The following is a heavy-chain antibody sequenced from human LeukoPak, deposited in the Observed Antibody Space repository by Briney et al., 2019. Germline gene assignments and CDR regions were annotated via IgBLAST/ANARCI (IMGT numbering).Heavy chain of an antibody. CDR3: ARGAVVPAAAAEYFQH. Sequence: SETLSLTCTVSGGSISSGGYYWSWIRQPPGKGLEWIGYIYHSGSTYYNPSLKSRVTISVDRSKNQFSLKLSSVTAADTAVYYCARGAVVPAAAAEYFQHWGQGTLVTVSS. D-gene: IGHD2-2*01. J-gene: IGHJ1*01. CDR2: IYHSGST. V-gene: IGHV4-30-2*01. CDR1: GGSISSGGYY.